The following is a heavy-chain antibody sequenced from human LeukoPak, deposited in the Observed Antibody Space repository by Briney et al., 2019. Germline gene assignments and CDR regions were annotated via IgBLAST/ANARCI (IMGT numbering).Heavy chain of an antibody. Sequence: SVKVSCKASGGTFSSYAISWVRQAPGQGLEWMGGIIPIFGTANYAQKFQGRVTITADESTSTAYMELSSLRSEDTAVYYCARDPTRTDTAMVTPYFDYWGQGTLVTVSP. D-gene: IGHD5-18*01. V-gene: IGHV1-69*01. CDR2: IIPIFGTA. CDR1: GGTFSSYA. J-gene: IGHJ4*02. CDR3: ARDPTRTDTAMVTPYFDY.